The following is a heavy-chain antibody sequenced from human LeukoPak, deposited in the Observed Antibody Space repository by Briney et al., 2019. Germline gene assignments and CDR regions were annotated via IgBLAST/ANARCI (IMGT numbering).Heavy chain of an antibody. J-gene: IGHJ4*02. Sequence: GGSLRLSCAASRFTLSTYWMSWVRQAPGKGLEWVAHIKQDGSQEYYVDSVRGRFTISRDSAKNSLYLQMNSLRAEDTAVYYCARGHGKSYYFDYWGQGTLVTVSS. CDR2: IKQDGSQE. V-gene: IGHV3-7*03. CDR3: ARGHGKSYYFDY. CDR1: RFTLSTYW.